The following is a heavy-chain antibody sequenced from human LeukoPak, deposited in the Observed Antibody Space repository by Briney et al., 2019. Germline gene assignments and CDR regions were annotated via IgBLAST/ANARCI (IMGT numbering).Heavy chain of an antibody. V-gene: IGHV3-74*01. CDR2: INSDGSST. Sequence: PGGSLRLSCAASGLTFSSHWMHWVRHAPGKGLVWVSRINSDGSSTSYADSVKGRFTISRDNAKNTLYLQMNSLRAEDTAVYYCARGASGYSYGWGQGTLVTVSS. CDR3: ARGASGYSYG. D-gene: IGHD5-18*01. CDR1: GLTFSSHW. J-gene: IGHJ4*02.